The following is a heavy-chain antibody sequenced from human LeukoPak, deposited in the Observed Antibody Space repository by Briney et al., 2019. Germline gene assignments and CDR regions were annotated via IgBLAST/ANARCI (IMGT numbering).Heavy chain of an antibody. D-gene: IGHD5-12*01. V-gene: IGHV4-30-4*01. CDR2: IDYSGST. CDR1: GGSVSSGHYY. J-gene: IGHJ4*02. Sequence: SETLSLTCTVSGGSVSSGHYYWSWIRQPPGKGLEWVGYIDYSGSTYYNPSLKSRVTISVDTSKNQFSLKLSSVTAADTAVYYCARSGLGRCGYDCDYWGQGTLVTVSS. CDR3: ARSGLGRCGYDCDY.